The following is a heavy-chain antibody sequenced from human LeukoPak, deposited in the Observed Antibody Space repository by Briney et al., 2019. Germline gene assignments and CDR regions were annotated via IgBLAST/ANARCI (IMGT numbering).Heavy chain of an antibody. CDR2: ISAYNGNT. V-gene: IGHV1-18*01. CDR1: GYTFTSYG. CDR3: ARDLQYYYDSSGYYYAD. J-gene: IGHJ4*02. Sequence: GASVKVSCKASGYTFTSYGISWVRQAPGQGLEWMGWISAYNGNTNYAQKLQGRVTMTTDTSTSTAYMELRSLRSDDTAVYYCARDLQYYYDSSGYYYADWGQGTLVTVSS. D-gene: IGHD3-22*01.